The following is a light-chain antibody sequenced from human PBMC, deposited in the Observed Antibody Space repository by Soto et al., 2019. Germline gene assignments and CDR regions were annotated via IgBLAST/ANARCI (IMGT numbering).Light chain of an antibody. CDR2: SNN. V-gene: IGLV1-44*01. Sequence: QSVLTQPPSASGTPGQRVTISCSGSSSNIGSNTVNCYQQLPGTAPKLLIYSNNQRPSAVPDRFSGSKSGTSASLAISGLQSEDEADYYCVAWDDSLNGPVFGGGTKLTVL. J-gene: IGLJ2*01. CDR3: VAWDDSLNGPV. CDR1: SSNIGSNT.